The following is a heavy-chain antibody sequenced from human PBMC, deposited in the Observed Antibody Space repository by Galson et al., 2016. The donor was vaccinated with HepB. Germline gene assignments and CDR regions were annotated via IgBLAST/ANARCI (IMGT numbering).Heavy chain of an antibody. CDR2: ICHSGTP. CDR1: GGSVRSPGYC. V-gene: IGHV4-61*08. CDR3: ARGRNGGIDP. D-gene: IGHD2-8*01. Sequence: LSLTCTVSGGSVRSPGYCWTWIRQPPGKGLEWIGFICHSGTPYYKPSLQSRVTISIDTSKNQFSLKVTSVTAADTAIYYCARGRNGGIDPWGQGILVPVSS. J-gene: IGHJ5*02.